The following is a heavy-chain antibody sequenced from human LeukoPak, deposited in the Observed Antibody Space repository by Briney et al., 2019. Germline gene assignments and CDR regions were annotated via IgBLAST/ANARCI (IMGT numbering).Heavy chain of an antibody. D-gene: IGHD3-10*01. CDR3: TTDCDFLIWFGAGGH. J-gene: IGHJ1*01. V-gene: IGHV3-15*07. Sequence: GGSLRLSCAASGFTFNNAWMHWVRQAPGQGLEWVGQIKANADGGTADYAAPVKGRFTISRDDSKNMIYLQMDSLKAEDTALYYCTTDCDFLIWFGAGGHWGQGTLVTVSS. CDR2: IKANADGGTA. CDR1: GFTFNNAW.